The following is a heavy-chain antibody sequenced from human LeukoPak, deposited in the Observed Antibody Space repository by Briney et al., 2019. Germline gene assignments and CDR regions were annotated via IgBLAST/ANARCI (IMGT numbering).Heavy chain of an antibody. CDR1: GYTFTSYD. J-gene: IGHJ6*02. V-gene: IGHV1-8*01. CDR3: ARDLYPTVTTSFVDYCYGMDV. Sequence: ASVKVSCKASGYTFTSYDINWVRQATGQGLEWMGWMNPNSGNTGYAQKFQGRVTMTRNTSISTAYMELSSLRSEDTAVYYCARDLYPTVTTSFVDYCYGMDVWGQGTTVTVSS. CDR2: MNPNSGNT. D-gene: IGHD4-17*01.